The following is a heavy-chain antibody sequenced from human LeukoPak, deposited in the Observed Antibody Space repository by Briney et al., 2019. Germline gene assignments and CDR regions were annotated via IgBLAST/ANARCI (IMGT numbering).Heavy chain of an antibody. V-gene: IGHV3-15*01. Sequence: GGSLRLSCAASGFTFSNAWMSWVRQAPGKGLEWVGRIKSKTDGGTTDYAAPVKGRFTISRDDSKNTLYLQMNSLKTEDTAVYYCTTDLYYDSSGYYYWGQGTLVTVSP. CDR1: GFTFSNAW. CDR3: TTDLYYDSSGYYY. D-gene: IGHD3-22*01. CDR2: IKSKTDGGTT. J-gene: IGHJ4*02.